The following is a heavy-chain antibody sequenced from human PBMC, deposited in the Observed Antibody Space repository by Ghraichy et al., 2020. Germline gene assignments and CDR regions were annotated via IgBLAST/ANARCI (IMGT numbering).Heavy chain of an antibody. CDR1: GGTFSSYA. Sequence: SVKVSCKASGGTFSSYAISWVRQAPGQGLEWMGGIIPIFGTANYAQKFQGRVTITADESTSTAYMELSSPRSEDTAVYYCAVGPIENYYYGMDVWGQGTTVTVSS. J-gene: IGHJ6*02. CDR2: IIPIFGTA. D-gene: IGHD5-24*01. CDR3: AVGPIENYYYGMDV. V-gene: IGHV1-69*13.